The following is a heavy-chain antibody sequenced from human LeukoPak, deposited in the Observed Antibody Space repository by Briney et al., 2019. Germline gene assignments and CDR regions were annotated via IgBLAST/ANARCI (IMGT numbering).Heavy chain of an antibody. CDR3: ARGSYYYYYDSSGYEGTGFDY. D-gene: IGHD3-22*01. Sequence: PSETLSLTCTVSGVSISSYYWSWIRQPAGKGLEWIGRIHTSGSTNYNPSLKSRVTMSVDTSKNQLSLKVDSVTAADTAVYYCARGSYYYYYDSSGYEGTGFDYWGQGTLVTVSS. V-gene: IGHV4-4*07. CDR2: IHTSGST. CDR1: GVSISSYY. J-gene: IGHJ4*02.